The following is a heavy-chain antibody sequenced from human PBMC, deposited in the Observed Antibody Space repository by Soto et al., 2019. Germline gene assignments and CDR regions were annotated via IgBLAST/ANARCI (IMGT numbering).Heavy chain of an antibody. V-gene: IGHV3-23*01. Sequence: EVLLLESGGGLVQPGGALRHSGAASGYTFSSYAMSWVGQPPGRGLEWVSGINGGGDSTYFADSVRGRFTISRDNSKNTLFLQMNSLRAEDTAVYYCARGWTFDLWGQGTLVTVSS. CDR1: GYTFSSYA. D-gene: IGHD1-1*01. CDR3: ARGWTFDL. CDR2: INGGGDST. J-gene: IGHJ4*02.